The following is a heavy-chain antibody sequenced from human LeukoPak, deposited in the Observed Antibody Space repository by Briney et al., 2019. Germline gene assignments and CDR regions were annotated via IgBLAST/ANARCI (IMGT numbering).Heavy chain of an antibody. V-gene: IGHV3-23*01. J-gene: IGHJ5*02. Sequence: GGSLRLSCAASGFTFSNYGTSWVRQAPGKGLEWVSAITGNGADTFYADSVKGRFTISRDNSKNTMYLQMNSLRAEDTALYYCARDRSGSYPNWFDPWGQGTLVTVSS. CDR2: ITGNGADT. CDR1: GFTFSNYG. CDR3: ARDRSGSYPNWFDP. D-gene: IGHD3-10*01.